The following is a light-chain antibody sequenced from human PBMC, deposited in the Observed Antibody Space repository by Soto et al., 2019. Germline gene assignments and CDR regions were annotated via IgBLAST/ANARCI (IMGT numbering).Light chain of an antibody. CDR3: SSYSSSSTLE. CDR2: EVS. CDR1: SSDIGGYNY. Sequence: QSALTQPASVSGSPGQSITISCTGTSSDIGGYNYVSWYQQHPGKAPKLMIYEVSNRPSGVSYRFSGSKSGNTASLTISGLQAEDEADYYCSSYSSSSTLEFGGGTKVTVL. J-gene: IGLJ3*02. V-gene: IGLV2-14*01.